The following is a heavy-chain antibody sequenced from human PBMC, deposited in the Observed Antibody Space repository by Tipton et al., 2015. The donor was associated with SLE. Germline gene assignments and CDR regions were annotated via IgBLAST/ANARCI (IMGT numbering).Heavy chain of an antibody. CDR1: GFTFSNYA. Sequence: GSLRLSCAASGFTFSNYAMSWVRRAPGKGLEWVSAITGSGDRTYYIDSVKGRFTISRDNSKNSLYLQMNGLRAEDTAVYYCARSPVDYWNGYSAWGQGTLVAVSS. V-gene: IGHV3-23*01. CDR2: ITGSGDRT. J-gene: IGHJ4*02. CDR3: ARSPVDYWNGYSA. D-gene: IGHD3-3*01.